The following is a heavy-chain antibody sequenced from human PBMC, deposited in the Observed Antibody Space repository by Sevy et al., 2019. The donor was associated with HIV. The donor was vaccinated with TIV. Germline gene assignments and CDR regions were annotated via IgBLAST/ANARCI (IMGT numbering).Heavy chain of an antibody. V-gene: IGHV4-39*01. D-gene: IGHD3-22*01. CDR1: GGSISSSSYY. CDR3: ASQGYDSSGYRAEYFQH. Sequence: SETLSLTCTVSGGSISSSSYYWGWIRQPPGKGLEWIGSIYYSGSTYYNPSLKSRVTMSVGTSKNQFSLKLSSVTAADTAVYYCASQGYDSSGYRAEYFQHWGQGTLVTVSS. J-gene: IGHJ1*01. CDR2: IYYSGST.